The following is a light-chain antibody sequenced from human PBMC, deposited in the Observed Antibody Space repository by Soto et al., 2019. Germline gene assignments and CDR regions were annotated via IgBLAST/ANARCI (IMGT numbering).Light chain of an antibody. CDR1: QTISSW. V-gene: IGKV1-5*03. Sequence: DIHVAQASSTLCGAGVERGTITWRASQTISSWLAWYQQKPGKAPKLLIYKASTLKSGVASRFSGSGSGTEFTLTISSLQPDDFATYYCQHYNSYSEAFGQGTQIDIK. CDR2: KAS. J-gene: IGKJ1*01. CDR3: QHYNSYSEA.